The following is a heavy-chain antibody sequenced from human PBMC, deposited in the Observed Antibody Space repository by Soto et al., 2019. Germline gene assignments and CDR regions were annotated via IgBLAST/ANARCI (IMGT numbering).Heavy chain of an antibody. CDR2: IKIKTDGGTT. CDR1: GLTFSNAW. Sequence: GGPLRLSCAASGLTFSNAWMTWVRQAPGKGLEWVGRIKIKTDGGTTDYAAPVKGRFTISRDDSKNTLYLQMNSLKTEDTAMYYCTTDNFRGYYDSSGYYYQGRVENLGQGTLVNVSS. V-gene: IGHV3-15*01. J-gene: IGHJ4*02. D-gene: IGHD3-22*01. CDR3: TTDNFRGYYDSSGYYYQGRVEN.